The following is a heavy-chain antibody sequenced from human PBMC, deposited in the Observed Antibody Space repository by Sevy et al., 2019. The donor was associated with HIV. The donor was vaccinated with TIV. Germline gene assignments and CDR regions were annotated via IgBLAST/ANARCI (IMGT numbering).Heavy chain of an antibody. Sequence: GGSLRLSCAASGFTFSSYGMHWVRQAPGKGLEWVAVISYDGSNKYYADSVKGRFTISRDNSKNTLYLQMNSLRAEDTTVYYCAGMREAARDYYYGMDVWGQGTTVTASS. J-gene: IGHJ6*02. CDR3: AGMREAARDYYYGMDV. V-gene: IGHV3-30*03. CDR2: ISYDGSNK. CDR1: GFTFSSYG. D-gene: IGHD6-6*01.